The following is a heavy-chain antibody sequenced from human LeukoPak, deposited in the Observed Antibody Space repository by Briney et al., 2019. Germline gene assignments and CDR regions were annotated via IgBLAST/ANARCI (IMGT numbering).Heavy chain of an antibody. CDR3: VKEGF. V-gene: IGHV4-39*07. J-gene: IGHJ4*02. CDR2: IYYSGST. Sequence: PSETLSLTCTVSGGSTSSSSYYWGWIRQPPGKGLEWIGSIYYSGSTYYNPSLKSRVTISQDTSNNHFSLKLDSVTAADTAVYYCVKEGFWGRGTLVTVSS. CDR1: GGSTSSSSYY.